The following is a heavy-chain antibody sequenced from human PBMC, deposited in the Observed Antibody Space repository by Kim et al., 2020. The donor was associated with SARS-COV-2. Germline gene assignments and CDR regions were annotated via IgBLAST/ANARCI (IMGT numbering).Heavy chain of an antibody. CDR2: ISWNSGSI. CDR3: AKAMGIAAALFDY. J-gene: IGHJ4*02. Sequence: GGSLRLSCAASGFTFDDYAMHWVRQAPGKGLEWVSGISWNSGSIGYADSVKGRFTISRDNAKNSLYLQMNSLRAEDTALYYCAKAMGIAAALFDYWGQGTLVTVSS. CDR1: GFTFDDYA. V-gene: IGHV3-9*01. D-gene: IGHD6-13*01.